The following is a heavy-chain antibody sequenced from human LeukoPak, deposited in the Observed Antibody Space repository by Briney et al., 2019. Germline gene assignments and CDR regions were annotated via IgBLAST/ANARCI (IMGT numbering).Heavy chain of an antibody. D-gene: IGHD3-10*01. J-gene: IGHJ4*02. Sequence: ASVKVSCKVSGYTHTELSMHWVRQAPGKGLEWMGCFDPEDGETIYAQKFQGRVTMTEDTSTDTAYMELSSLRSEDTAVYYCATAKRSFGELLYFGYWGQGTLVTVSS. CDR3: ATAKRSFGELLYFGY. V-gene: IGHV1-24*01. CDR1: GYTHTELS. CDR2: FDPEDGET.